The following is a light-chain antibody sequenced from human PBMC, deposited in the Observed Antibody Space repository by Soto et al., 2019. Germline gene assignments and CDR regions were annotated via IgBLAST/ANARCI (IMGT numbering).Light chain of an antibody. Sequence: QSAPTQPASVSGSPGQSITISCTGTSSVVGSYNLVSWYQQHPGKAPKLMIYEVSKRPSGVSNRFSGSKSGNTASLTISGLQAEDEADYYCCSYAGSSTYVFGTGTKVTVL. CDR2: EVS. V-gene: IGLV2-23*02. CDR1: SSVVGSYNL. J-gene: IGLJ1*01. CDR3: CSYAGSSTYV.